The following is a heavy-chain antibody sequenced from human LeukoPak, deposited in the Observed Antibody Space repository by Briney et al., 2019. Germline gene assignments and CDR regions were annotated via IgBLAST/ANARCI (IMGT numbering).Heavy chain of an antibody. D-gene: IGHD2-21*02. Sequence: GGPLRLSCAASGFTFSTYAMGWVRQAPGKGLEWVSSIKGGSGDPFYADSVKGRFTISRDNSKNTLFLQLNSLRAEDSAVYYCAKGGHDFNPFYWWGQGTLVTVSS. CDR1: GFTFSTYA. J-gene: IGHJ4*02. V-gene: IGHV3-23*01. CDR2: IKGGSGDP. CDR3: AKGGHDFNPFYW.